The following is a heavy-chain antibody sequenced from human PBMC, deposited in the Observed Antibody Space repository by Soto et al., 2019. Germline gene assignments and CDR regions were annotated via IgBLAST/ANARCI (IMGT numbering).Heavy chain of an antibody. CDR2: INPNSGGT. Sequence: GASVKVSCKASGYTFTGYYMHWVRQAPGQGLEWMGWINPNSGGTNYAQKFQGWVTMTRDTSISTAYMELSRLRSDDTAVYYCARDRQESYGPTFDYWGQGTLVTVSS. J-gene: IGHJ4*02. D-gene: IGHD5-18*01. CDR1: GYTFTGYY. CDR3: ARDRQESYGPTFDY. V-gene: IGHV1-2*04.